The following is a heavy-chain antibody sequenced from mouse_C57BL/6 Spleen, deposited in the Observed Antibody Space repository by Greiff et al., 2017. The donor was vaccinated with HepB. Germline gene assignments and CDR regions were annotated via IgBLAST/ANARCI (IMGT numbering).Heavy chain of an antibody. CDR1: GYAFSSSW. V-gene: IGHV1-82*01. D-gene: IGHD1-1*01. Sequence: VKLVESGPELVKPGASVKISCKASGYAFSSSWMNWVKQRPGKGLEWIGRIYPGDGDTNYNGKFKGKATLTADKSSSTAYMQLSSLTSEDSAVYFCAIYYGSSYPFAYWGQGTLVTVSA. CDR3: AIYYGSSYPFAY. CDR2: IYPGDGDT. J-gene: IGHJ3*01.